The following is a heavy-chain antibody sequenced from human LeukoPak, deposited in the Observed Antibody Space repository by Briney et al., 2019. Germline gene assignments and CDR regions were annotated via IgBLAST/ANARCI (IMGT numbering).Heavy chain of an antibody. CDR3: SREGPAAERRSFDY. V-gene: IGHV1-46*01. J-gene: IGHJ4*02. CDR2: IKPSGVTT. D-gene: IGHD1-26*01. Sequence: ASVKVSCKTSGYTVTSYYSHLVRQAPGQGLEWIGIIKPSGVTTTYAHKFHARVTRTNNMSTGTVYVQLGILRSDDPAVYYFSREGPAAERRSFDYWGQGTLVTVSS. CDR1: GYTVTSYY.